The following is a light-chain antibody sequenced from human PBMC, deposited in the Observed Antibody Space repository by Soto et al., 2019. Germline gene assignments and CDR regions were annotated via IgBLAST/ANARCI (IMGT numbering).Light chain of an antibody. CDR1: SGSVSTNYS. V-gene: IGLV8-61*01. Sequence: QTVVTQEPSFSVSPGGTVTLTCGLNSGSVSTNYSPGWFQQIPGQAPRTLIYNTNTRSSGVPDRFSGSILDNKAALTITGAQADDECDYYCVLYMGSGISVFGGGTKLTVL. J-gene: IGLJ3*02. CDR2: NTN. CDR3: VLYMGSGISV.